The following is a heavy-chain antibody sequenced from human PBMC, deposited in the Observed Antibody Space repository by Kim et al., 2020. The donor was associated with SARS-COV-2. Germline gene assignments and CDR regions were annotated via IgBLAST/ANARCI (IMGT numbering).Heavy chain of an antibody. D-gene: IGHD4-17*01. J-gene: IGHJ1*01. CDR1: GFTVSTNY. Sequence: GGCLRLSCAASGFTVSTNYMSWVRQAPGKGLEWVSVIYTNDRTYYADSVKGRFTISRDNSKNTLYLQMNTLRAEDTAVYYCARGSSTVTAYFQHWGQGTLVTVSS. CDR3: ARGSSTVTAYFQH. CDR2: IYTNDRT. V-gene: IGHV3-53*01.